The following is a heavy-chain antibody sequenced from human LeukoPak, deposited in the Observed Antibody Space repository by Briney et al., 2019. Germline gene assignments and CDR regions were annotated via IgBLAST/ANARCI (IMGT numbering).Heavy chain of an antibody. J-gene: IGHJ4*02. CDR1: GYSFTSYW. V-gene: IGHV5-51*01. CDR3: ARRSYFYDSSAYLYYFDY. CDR2: IYPGDSDT. D-gene: IGHD3-22*01. Sequence: GGSLKISCKGSGYSFTSYWIGWVRQMPGKGLEWMAIIYPGDSDTRYSPSFQGQVTISADKSISTAYLQWSSLKASDTAMYYCARRSYFYDSSAYLYYFDYWGQGTLVTVSS.